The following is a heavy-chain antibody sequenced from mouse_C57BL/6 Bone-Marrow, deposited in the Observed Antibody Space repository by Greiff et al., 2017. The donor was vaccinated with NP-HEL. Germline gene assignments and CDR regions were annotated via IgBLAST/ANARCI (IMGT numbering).Heavy chain of an antibody. CDR2: IYPRDGST. CDR3: ARLLRTGYWYFDV. CDR1: GYTFTSYD. V-gene: IGHV1-85*01. Sequence: QVQLKESGPELVKPGASVKLSCKASGYTFTSYDINWVKQRPGQGLEWIGWIYPRDGSTKYNEKFKGKATLTVDTSSSTAYMELHSLTSEDSAVYFCARLLRTGYWYFDVWGTGTTVTVSS. J-gene: IGHJ1*03. D-gene: IGHD1-1*01.